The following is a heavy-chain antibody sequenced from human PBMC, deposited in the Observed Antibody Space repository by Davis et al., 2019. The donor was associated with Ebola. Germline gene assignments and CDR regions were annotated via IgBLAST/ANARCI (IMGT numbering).Heavy chain of an antibody. D-gene: IGHD6-6*01. CDR3: ARDQAARPSRYYYYGMDV. CDR1: GYTFTSYA. V-gene: IGHV1-3*01. CDR2: INAGNGNT. Sequence: AASVKVSCKASGYTFTSYAMHWVRQAPGQRLEWMGWINAGNGNTKYSQKFQGRVTITRDTSASTAYMELSSLRSEDTAVYYCARDQAARPSRYYYYGMDVWGQGTTVTVSS. J-gene: IGHJ6*02.